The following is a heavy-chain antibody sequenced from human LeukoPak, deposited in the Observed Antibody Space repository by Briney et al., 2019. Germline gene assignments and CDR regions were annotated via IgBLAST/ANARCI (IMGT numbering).Heavy chain of an antibody. CDR2: IFHSGDT. CDR3: ARLHGSENDF. V-gene: IGHV4-4*02. CDR1: GVSISSNNW. D-gene: IGHD5-12*01. J-gene: IGHJ4*02. Sequence: SETLSLTCAVSGVSISSNNWWSWIRQPPGKGLEHIGEIFHSGDTNYNPSLKSRVTISVDKSKNQFSLTMNSVTAADTAAYYCARLHGSENDFWGQGILVAVSS.